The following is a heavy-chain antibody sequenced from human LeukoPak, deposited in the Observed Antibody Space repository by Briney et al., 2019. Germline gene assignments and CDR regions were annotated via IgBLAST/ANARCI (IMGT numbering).Heavy chain of an antibody. D-gene: IGHD6-6*01. CDR1: GFTFSSYW. CDR2: IYGDGTTT. CDR3: ARAEYSSSSRLFDY. Sequence: GGSLRLSCAASGFTFSSYWMHWVRQAPGKGLVWVSRIYGDGTTTNYADSVKGRFTISRDNANNTLYLQMNSLRDEDTAVYYCARAEYSSSSRLFDYWGQGTLVTVSS. J-gene: IGHJ4*02. V-gene: IGHV3-74*01.